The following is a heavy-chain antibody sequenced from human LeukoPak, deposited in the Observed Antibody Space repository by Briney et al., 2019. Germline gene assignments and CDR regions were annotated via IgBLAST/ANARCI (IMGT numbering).Heavy chain of an antibody. CDR1: GYTFTGYY. J-gene: IGHJ4*02. V-gene: IGHV1-3*01. Sequence: ASVKVSCKASGYTFTGYYMHWVRQAPGQRLEWMGWINAGNGNTKYSQKFQGRVTITRDTSASTAYMEPSSLRSEDTAVYYCARDAQTLYSSSPDYWGQGTLVAVSS. CDR3: ARDAQTLYSSSPDY. CDR2: INAGNGNT. D-gene: IGHD6-6*01.